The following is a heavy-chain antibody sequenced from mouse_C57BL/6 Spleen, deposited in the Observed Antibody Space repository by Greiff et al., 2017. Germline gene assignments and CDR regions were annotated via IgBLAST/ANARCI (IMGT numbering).Heavy chain of an antibody. CDR3: ARQTTVVADWYFDV. V-gene: IGHV5-17*01. CDR1: GFTFSDYG. D-gene: IGHD1-1*01. Sequence: EVQLVESGGGLVKPGGSLKLSCAASGFTFSDYGMHWVRQAPEKGLEWVAYISSGSSTIYYADTVKGRFTISRDNAKNTRFLQMTSLRSEDTAMYYCARQTTVVADWYFDVWGTGTTVTVSS. CDR2: ISSGSSTI. J-gene: IGHJ1*03.